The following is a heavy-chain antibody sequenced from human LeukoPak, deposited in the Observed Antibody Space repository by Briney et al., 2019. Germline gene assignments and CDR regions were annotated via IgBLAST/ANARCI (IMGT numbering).Heavy chain of an antibody. D-gene: IGHD3-10*01. Sequence: GGSLRLSCAASGFTFSSYNMNWVRQAPGKGLEWVSSISSSGSYIYYADSVKGRFTISRDNSKNTLYLQMNSLRAEDTAVYYCAKDSRLLWFGESYYFDYWGQGTLVTVSS. CDR3: AKDSRLLWFGESYYFDY. V-gene: IGHV3-21*04. J-gene: IGHJ4*02. CDR1: GFTFSSYN. CDR2: ISSSGSYI.